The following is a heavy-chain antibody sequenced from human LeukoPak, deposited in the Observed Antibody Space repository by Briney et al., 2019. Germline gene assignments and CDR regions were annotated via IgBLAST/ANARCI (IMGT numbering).Heavy chain of an antibody. D-gene: IGHD3-3*01. CDR2: IQGDGIST. CDR1: GFDFSSNW. V-gene: IGHV3-74*01. Sequence: GGSLRLSCAASGFDFSSNWMHWVRHAPGQGLVWVSRIQGDGISTNYADSVKGRFTISRDIAKNTLYLQMNSLRAEDTGVYYCAKDHYWSIDYWGRGTLVTVSS. CDR3: AKDHYWSIDY. J-gene: IGHJ4*02.